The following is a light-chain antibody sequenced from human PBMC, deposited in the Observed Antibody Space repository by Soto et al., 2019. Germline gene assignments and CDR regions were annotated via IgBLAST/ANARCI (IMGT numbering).Light chain of an antibody. CDR3: QQSYSTPRT. CDR2: TAS. V-gene: IGKV1-39*01. CDR1: QSISRD. Sequence: DIQMNQSPSSLSAYVGDRVTITCRASQSISRDLNWYQQKPGKAPKLLIYTASSLQSGVPSRFSGSGSGTDFTLTISSLQPEDFATYYCQQSYSTPRTCGQGTNVDIK. J-gene: IGKJ1*01.